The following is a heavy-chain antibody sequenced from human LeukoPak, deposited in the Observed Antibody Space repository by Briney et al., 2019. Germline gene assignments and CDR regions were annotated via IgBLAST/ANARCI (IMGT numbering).Heavy chain of an antibody. Sequence: SETLSLTCAVYGGSFSGYYWSWIRQPPGKGLEWIGEINHSGSTNYNPSLKSRVAISVDTSKNQLSLKLSSVPAADTAAYYCARGPRSTMVRGGYYGMDVWGKGTTVTVSS. CDR2: INHSGST. CDR3: ARGPRSTMVRGGYYGMDV. V-gene: IGHV4-34*01. D-gene: IGHD3-10*01. J-gene: IGHJ6*04. CDR1: GGSFSGYY.